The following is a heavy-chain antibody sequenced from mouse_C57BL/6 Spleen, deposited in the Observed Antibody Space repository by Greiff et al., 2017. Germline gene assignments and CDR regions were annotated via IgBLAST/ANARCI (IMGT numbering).Heavy chain of an antibody. CDR3: ARNPIVTTLYYYAMDY. V-gene: IGHV5-17*01. CDR1: GFTFSDYG. CDR2: ISSGSSTI. J-gene: IGHJ4*01. Sequence: EVQRVESGGGLVKPGGSLKLSCAASGFTFSDYGMHWVRQAPEKGLEWVAYISSGSSTIYYADTVKGRFTISRDNAKNTLFLQMTRLRSEDTAMYYCARNPIVTTLYYYAMDYWGQGTSVTVSS. D-gene: IGHD2-5*01.